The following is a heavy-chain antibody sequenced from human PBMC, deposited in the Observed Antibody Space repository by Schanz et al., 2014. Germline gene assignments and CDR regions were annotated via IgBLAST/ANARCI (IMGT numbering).Heavy chain of an antibody. D-gene: IGHD3-3*01. J-gene: IGHJ4*02. V-gene: IGHV3-64D*06. CDR3: VRDSFFAFDY. Sequence: EVQLVESGGGLVQPGGSLRLSCSASGFTFSIYAMHWVRQAPGKGLEYVSAISHDGYSTYYADSVKGRFTISRDNSKNTLYLQMSSLTTEDTAVYYCVRDSFFAFDYWGQGTLXTVSS. CDR1: GFTFSIYA. CDR2: ISHDGYST.